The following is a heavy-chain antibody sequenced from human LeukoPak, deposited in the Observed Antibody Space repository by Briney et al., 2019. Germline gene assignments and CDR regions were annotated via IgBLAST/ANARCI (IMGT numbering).Heavy chain of an antibody. CDR1: GFTFSSYS. CDR3: ARTNSDRWYSYHYFDY. J-gene: IGHJ4*02. D-gene: IGHD2-15*01. Sequence: GGSLRLSCAASGFTFSSYSMNWVRQAPGKGLEWVSSISSSSSYIYYADSVKGRFTISRDNAKNSLYLQMNSLRAEDTAVYYCARTNSDRWYSYHYFDYWGQGTLVTVSS. V-gene: IGHV3-21*01. CDR2: ISSSSSYI.